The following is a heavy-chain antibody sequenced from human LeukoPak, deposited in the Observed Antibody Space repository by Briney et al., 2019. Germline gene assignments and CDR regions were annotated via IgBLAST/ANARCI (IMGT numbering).Heavy chain of an antibody. CDR3: AKIPHYYDSSGPQSAFDI. D-gene: IGHD3-22*01. J-gene: IGHJ3*02. CDR2: ISYDGSNK. V-gene: IGHV3-30*18. Sequence: GGSLRLSCAASGFTFSSYGMHWVRQAPGMGLEWVAVISYDGSNKYYADSVKGRFTISRDNSKNTLYLQMNSLRAEDTAVYYCAKIPHYYDSSGPQSAFDIWGQGTMVTVSS. CDR1: GFTFSSYG.